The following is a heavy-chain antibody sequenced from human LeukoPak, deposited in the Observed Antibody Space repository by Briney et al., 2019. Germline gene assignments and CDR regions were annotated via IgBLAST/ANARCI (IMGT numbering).Heavy chain of an antibody. Sequence: SETLSLTCTVSGGSVSSYYWSWIRQPPGKGLEWIGYIYYSGSTNYNPSLKSRATISVDTSKNQFSLKLSSVTAADTAVYYCARDVWDSSGYFSGIDAFDIWGQGTMVTVSS. CDR2: IYYSGST. D-gene: IGHD3-22*01. CDR1: GGSVSSYY. J-gene: IGHJ3*02. CDR3: ARDVWDSSGYFSGIDAFDI. V-gene: IGHV4-59*02.